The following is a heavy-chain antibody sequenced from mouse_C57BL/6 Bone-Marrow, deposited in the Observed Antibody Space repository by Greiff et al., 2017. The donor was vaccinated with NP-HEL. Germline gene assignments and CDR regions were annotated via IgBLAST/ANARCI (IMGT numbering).Heavy chain of an antibody. V-gene: IGHV10-3*01. J-gene: IGHJ1*03. Sequence: DVKLQESGGGLVQPKGSLKLSCAASGFTFNTYAMHWVRQAPGKGLEWVARIRSKSSNYATYYADSVKDRFTISRDDSQSMLYLQMNNLKTEDTAMYYCVRVGDGYYDWYFDVWGTGTTVTVSS. CDR1: GFTFNTYA. CDR2: IRSKSSNYAT. D-gene: IGHD2-3*01. CDR3: VRVGDGYYDWYFDV.